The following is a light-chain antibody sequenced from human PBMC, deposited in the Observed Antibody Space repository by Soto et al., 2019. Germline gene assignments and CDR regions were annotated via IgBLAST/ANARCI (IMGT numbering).Light chain of an antibody. CDR1: QSISSW. V-gene: IGKV1-5*01. CDR3: QQYGSSPPYT. CDR2: GAS. J-gene: IGKJ5*01. Sequence: DIQMTQSPSTLSASAVERVTITCRASQSISSWLAWYQQKPGKAPKLLIYGASSRATGIPDRFSGSGSGTDFTLTISRLEPEDFAVYYCQQYGSSPPYTFGQGTRLEIK.